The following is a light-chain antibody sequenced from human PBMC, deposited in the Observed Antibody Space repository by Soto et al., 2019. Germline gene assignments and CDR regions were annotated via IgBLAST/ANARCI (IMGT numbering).Light chain of an antibody. CDR2: DAS. J-gene: IGKJ5*01. CDR1: QSVSSQ. Sequence: MSQSPATLSVSPGERVTLSCRASQSVSSQLAWYQQKPGQAPRLLIYDASNRATGIPARFSGSGSGTDFTLTISSLEPEDFAVYYCQQRSNWPITFGQGTRLEIK. V-gene: IGKV3-11*01. CDR3: QQRSNWPIT.